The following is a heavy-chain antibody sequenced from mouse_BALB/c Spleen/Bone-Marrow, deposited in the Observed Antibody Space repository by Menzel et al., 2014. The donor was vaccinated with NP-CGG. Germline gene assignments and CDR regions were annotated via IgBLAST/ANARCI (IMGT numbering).Heavy chain of an antibody. D-gene: IGHD2-4*01. CDR1: GYTFTSYY. Sequence: VQLQQSGPELVKPGASAKMSCKASGYTFTSYYIHWVKQRPGQGLEWIGWIYPGDGSTKYNEKFKGKTTLTADKSSSTAYMLLSSLTSEDSAIYFCARKGIYYDYDAWFAYWGQGTLVTVSA. J-gene: IGHJ3*01. CDR3: ARKGIYYDYDAWFAY. CDR2: IYPGDGST. V-gene: IGHV1S56*01.